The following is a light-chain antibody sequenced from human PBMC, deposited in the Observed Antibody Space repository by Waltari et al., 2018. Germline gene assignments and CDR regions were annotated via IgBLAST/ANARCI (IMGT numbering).Light chain of an antibody. V-gene: IGLV2-14*01. CDR3: SSYTSNNIWV. Sequence: QSALTQPASVSGSPGQPITISCTGTSSDVGGYNYVSWYQQHTGKAPKFMIYDVSQRPQWVSNRFSWSKSVNTASLTISGLQAEDEADYYCSSYTSNNIWVFGGGTKLTVL. CDR2: DVS. J-gene: IGLJ3*02. CDR1: SSDVGGYNY.